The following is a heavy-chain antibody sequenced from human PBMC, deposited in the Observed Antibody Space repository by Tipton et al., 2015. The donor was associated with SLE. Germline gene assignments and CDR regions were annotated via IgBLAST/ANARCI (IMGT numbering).Heavy chain of an antibody. D-gene: IGHD2-2*01. V-gene: IGHV4-59*01. CDR2: IHYSGST. CDR1: GGSIGSYY. J-gene: IGHJ4*02. Sequence: TLSLTCTVSGGSIGSYYWSWIRQPPGKGLEWIGYIHYSGSTNYNPSLESRVTMSVDTSNNQFSLRLSSVTAADTAVYYCARTEWYQSLDYWGQGTLVTVSS. CDR3: ARTEWYQSLDY.